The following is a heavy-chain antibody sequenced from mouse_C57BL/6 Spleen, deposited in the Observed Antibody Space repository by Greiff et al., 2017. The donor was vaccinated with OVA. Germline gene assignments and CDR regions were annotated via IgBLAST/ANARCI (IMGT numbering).Heavy chain of an antibody. Sequence: VQLQQSVAELVRPGASVKLSCTASGFNIKNTYMHWVKQRPEQGLEWIGRIDPANGNTKYAPKFQGKATITADTSSNTAYLQLSSLTSEDTAIYYCARSEAYDYDKGPFAYWGQGTLVTVSA. J-gene: IGHJ3*01. CDR1: GFNIKNTY. CDR2: IDPANGNT. D-gene: IGHD2-4*01. CDR3: ARSEAYDYDKGPFAY. V-gene: IGHV14-3*01.